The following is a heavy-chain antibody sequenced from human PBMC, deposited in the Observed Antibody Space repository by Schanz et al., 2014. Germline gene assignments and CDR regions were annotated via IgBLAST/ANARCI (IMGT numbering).Heavy chain of an antibody. CDR2: INPNSGTT. D-gene: IGHD5-12*01. Sequence: QVQLVQSGAEVKKPGSSVKVSCKASGGPFSSDTFSWVRQAPGQGLEWMGWINPNSGTTNYAQKFQGWVTMTRDTSISTAYMELSRLKSDDTAVYYCARAFGGYDPAGALDYWGQGTLVTVSS. CDR3: ARAFGGYDPAGALDY. CDR1: GGPFSSDT. V-gene: IGHV1-2*04. J-gene: IGHJ4*02.